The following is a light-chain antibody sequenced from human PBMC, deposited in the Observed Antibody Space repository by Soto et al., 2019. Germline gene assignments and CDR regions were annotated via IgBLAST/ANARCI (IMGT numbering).Light chain of an antibody. CDR1: SSDVGAYNY. CDR2: EVN. CDR3: SSYVGNNNLV. J-gene: IGLJ2*01. Sequence: QYALTQPPSASGSPGQSVTIYCTGTSSDVGAYNYVSWYQQHPGKAPKLMIYEVNKRPSGVPDRFSGSKSGNTASLTVSGLQAEDEADYYCSSYVGNNNLVFGGGTKLTVL. V-gene: IGLV2-8*01.